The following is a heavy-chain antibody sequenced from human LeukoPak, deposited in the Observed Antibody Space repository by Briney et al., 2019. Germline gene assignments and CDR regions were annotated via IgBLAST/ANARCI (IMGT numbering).Heavy chain of an antibody. D-gene: IGHD6-13*01. CDR2: ISGSGRTT. V-gene: IGHV3-23*01. J-gene: IGHJ6*03. Sequence: GGSLRLSCAASGFTFSSYAMSWVRQAPGKGLEWVSTISGSGRTTYYADSVQGRFTISRDNSNNTLYLQMTSLSAEDTAVYYALAGYYYYYMDVWGKGTTVTVSS. CDR1: GFTFSSYA. CDR3: LAGYYYYYMDV.